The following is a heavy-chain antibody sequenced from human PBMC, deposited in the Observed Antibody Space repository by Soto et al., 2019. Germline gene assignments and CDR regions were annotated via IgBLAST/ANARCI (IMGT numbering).Heavy chain of an antibody. V-gene: IGHV4-61*01. CDR2: IYYSGGT. Sequence: SETLSLTCTVSGGSVTSGNYYWSWIRQPPGKGLEWIGHIYYSGGTNYNPSLKSRVTISVDASKNQFSLKLSSVTAADTAIYYCARGPVVTPFVDYWGQGTLVTVSS. J-gene: IGHJ4*02. CDR1: GGSVTSGNYY. CDR3: ARGPVVTPFVDY. D-gene: IGHD2-21*02.